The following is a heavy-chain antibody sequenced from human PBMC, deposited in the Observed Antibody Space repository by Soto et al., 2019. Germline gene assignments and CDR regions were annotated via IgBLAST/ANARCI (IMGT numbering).Heavy chain of an antibody. V-gene: IGHV1-3*01. CDR1: GYTFTSYA. J-gene: IGHJ6*02. D-gene: IGHD3-10*01. CDR3: ARDSQLRWFGELVGGMDV. Sequence: QVQLVQSGAEVKKPGASVKVSCKASGYTFTSYAMHWVRQAPGQRLEWMGWINAGNGNTKYSQKFQGRVTITRDTSASTAYMELSSLRSEDTAVYYCARDSQLRWFGELVGGMDVWGQGTTVTVSS. CDR2: INAGNGNT.